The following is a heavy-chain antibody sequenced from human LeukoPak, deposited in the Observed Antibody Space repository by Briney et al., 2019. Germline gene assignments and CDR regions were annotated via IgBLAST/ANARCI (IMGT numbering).Heavy chain of an antibody. CDR2: IYHSGTT. Sequence: SETLSLTCSVSGGSISNNNWWSWVRQSPGKGLEWIGNIYHSGTTHYNPSLKSRATISVDRSKNQFSLKLNSVTAADTAVYYCAIKPPSGWFGTGWLDPWGQGTLVTVSS. CDR1: GGSISNNNW. CDR3: AIKPPSGWFGTGWLDP. J-gene: IGHJ5*02. V-gene: IGHV4-4*02. D-gene: IGHD3-10*01.